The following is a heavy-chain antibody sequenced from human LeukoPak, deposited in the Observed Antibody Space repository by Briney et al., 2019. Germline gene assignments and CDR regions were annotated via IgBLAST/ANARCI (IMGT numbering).Heavy chain of an antibody. V-gene: IGHV3-21*01. CDR2: ISSSSSYI. D-gene: IGHD1-26*01. Sequence: GGSLRLSCAASGFTFSSYSMNWVRQAPGKGLEWVSSISSSSSYIYYADSVKGRFTISRDNAKNSLYLQMNSLRAEDTAVYYCARDAWELLPYYYYGMDVWGQGTTVTVSS. CDR3: ARDAWELLPYYYYGMDV. J-gene: IGHJ6*02. CDR1: GFTFSSYS.